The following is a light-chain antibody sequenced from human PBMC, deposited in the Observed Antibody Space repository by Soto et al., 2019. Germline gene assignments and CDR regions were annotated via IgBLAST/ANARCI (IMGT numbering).Light chain of an antibody. CDR3: QQYDSYPT. Sequence: DIQRTQSHSTLSGSVGDRVTITCRASQTISSWLAWYQQKPGKAPKLLIYKASTLKSGVPSRFSGSGSGTDFTLTIYSVQPEDFATYYCQQYDSYPTFGQGTRLEIK. V-gene: IGKV1-5*03. CDR1: QTISSW. CDR2: KAS. J-gene: IGKJ5*01.